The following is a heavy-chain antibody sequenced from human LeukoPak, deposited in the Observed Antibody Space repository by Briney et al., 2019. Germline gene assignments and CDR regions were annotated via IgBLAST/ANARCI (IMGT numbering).Heavy chain of an antibody. V-gene: IGHV3-9*01. D-gene: IGHD6-19*01. J-gene: IGHJ4*02. Sequence: PGGSLRLSCAASGFTFDDYAMHWVRQAPGKGLEWVSGISWNSGSIGYADSVKGRFTISRDNAKNSLYLQMNSLRAEDTAVYYCARVVNSGWYGYYFDYWGQGTLVTVSS. CDR2: ISWNSGSI. CDR3: ARVVNSGWYGYYFDY. CDR1: GFTFDDYA.